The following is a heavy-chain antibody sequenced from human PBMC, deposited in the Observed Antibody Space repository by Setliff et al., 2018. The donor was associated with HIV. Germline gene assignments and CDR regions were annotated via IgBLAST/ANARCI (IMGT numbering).Heavy chain of an antibody. CDR1: GDTFSNYA. Sequence: SVKVSCKASGDTFSNYAITWVRQAPGQGLELMGGINPLFGTTNYAHNCQGRLTITTDQLMSTAYMELTSLRSEDTAVYYCASGSGYCNKGDCYIGVHRTPDKYYFDSWGQGTLVTVSS. J-gene: IGHJ4*02. V-gene: IGHV1-69*05. CDR2: INPLFGTT. CDR3: ASGSGYCNKGDCYIGVHRTPDKYYFDS. D-gene: IGHD2-8*01.